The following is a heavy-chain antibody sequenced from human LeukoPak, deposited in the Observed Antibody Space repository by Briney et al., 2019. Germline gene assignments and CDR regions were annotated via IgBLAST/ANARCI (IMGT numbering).Heavy chain of an antibody. V-gene: IGHV4-34*01. J-gene: IGHJ4*02. CDR3: ARLYYSISGSSDY. D-gene: IGHD3-10*01. Sequence: SETLSLTCAVYGGSFSGYYWSWIRQPPGKGLEWIGEINHSGRTNYNPSLKSRVTISVDTSKNQFSLKLTSVTAADTAVYYCARLYYSISGSSDYWGQGTLVTVS. CDR1: GGSFSGYY. CDR2: INHSGRT.